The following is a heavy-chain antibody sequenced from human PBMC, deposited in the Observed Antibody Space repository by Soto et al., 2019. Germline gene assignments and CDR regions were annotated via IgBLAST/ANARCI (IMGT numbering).Heavy chain of an antibody. CDR2: IFPDDSET. V-gene: IGHV5-51*01. J-gene: IGHJ4*02. CDR3: FRGGVTSRTFDS. CDR1: GYIIKNYW. D-gene: IGHD3-16*01. Sequence: GESLKISCKASGYIIKNYWIGWVRQMPGQGLEWMGIIFPDDSETRYSPSFQGHVTISVDKSISTAYVQWSSLKASDSAIYYCFRGGVTSRTFDSWGQGTLVTVSS.